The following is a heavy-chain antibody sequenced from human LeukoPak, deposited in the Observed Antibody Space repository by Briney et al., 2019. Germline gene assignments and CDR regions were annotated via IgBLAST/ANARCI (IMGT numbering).Heavy chain of an antibody. V-gene: IGHV4-59*12. CDR3: AREGPTRFFDY. CDR2: IYYSGST. Sequence: PSETLSLTCTVSGGSISSYYWSWIRQPPGKGLEWIGNIYYSGSTYYNPSLKSRVTISVDTSKNQFSLKLSSVTAADTAVYYCAREGPTRFFDYWGQGTLVTVSS. CDR1: GGSISSYY. J-gene: IGHJ4*02.